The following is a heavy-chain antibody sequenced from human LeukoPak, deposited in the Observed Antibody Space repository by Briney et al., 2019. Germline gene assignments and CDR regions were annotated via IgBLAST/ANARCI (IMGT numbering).Heavy chain of an antibody. D-gene: IGHD3-16*01. CDR2: INHSGST. Sequence: SETLSLTCAVYGGSFSGYYWSWIRQLPGKGLEWIGEINHSGSTNYNPSLKSRVTISVDTSKNQFSLKLSSVTAADTAVYYCARVGSCAFDYWGQGTLVTVSS. CDR1: GGSFSGYY. CDR3: ARVGSCAFDY. J-gene: IGHJ4*02. V-gene: IGHV4-34*01.